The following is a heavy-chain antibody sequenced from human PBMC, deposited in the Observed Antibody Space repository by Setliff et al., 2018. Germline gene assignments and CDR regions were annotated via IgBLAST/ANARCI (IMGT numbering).Heavy chain of an antibody. CDR1: GFTFSMYW. D-gene: IGHD3-16*01. CDR3: ARVAEYDTIDI. CDR2: ISSNGVRL. V-gene: IGHV3-64*02. Sequence: GGSLRLSCAASGFTFSMYWMHWVRQAPGEGLEYVSAISSNGVRLSYADSVKGRFTISRDISKNTLYLQMDSLRHEDTAVYYCARVAEYDTIDIWGQGTMVTVSS. J-gene: IGHJ3*02.